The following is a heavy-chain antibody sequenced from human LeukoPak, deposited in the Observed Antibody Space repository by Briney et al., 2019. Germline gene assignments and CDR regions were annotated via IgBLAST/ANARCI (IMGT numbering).Heavy chain of an antibody. D-gene: IGHD6-13*01. CDR2: IIPIFGTA. Sequence: SVKVSCKASGGTFSSYAISWVRQAPGQGLEWMGGIIPIFGTANYAQKFQGRVTITTDESTSTAYMELSSLGSEDTAVYYCARGPRPRAETYYYYYYMDVWGKGTTVTVSS. V-gene: IGHV1-69*05. J-gene: IGHJ6*03. CDR3: ARGPRPRAETYYYYYYMDV. CDR1: GGTFSSYA.